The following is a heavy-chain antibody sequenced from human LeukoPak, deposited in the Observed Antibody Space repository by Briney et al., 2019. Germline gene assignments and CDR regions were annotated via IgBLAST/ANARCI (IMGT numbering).Heavy chain of an antibody. D-gene: IGHD5-12*01. Sequence: PSETLSLTCTVSGGSISNYYWSWIRQPPGKGLEWIGYIHYSGSTNYNPSLKSRVTISVDTSKNQFSLKLSSVTAADTAVYYCARANRYDLYFDYWGQGTLVTVSS. J-gene: IGHJ4*02. CDR1: GGSISNYY. CDR2: IHYSGST. V-gene: IGHV4-59*01. CDR3: ARANRYDLYFDY.